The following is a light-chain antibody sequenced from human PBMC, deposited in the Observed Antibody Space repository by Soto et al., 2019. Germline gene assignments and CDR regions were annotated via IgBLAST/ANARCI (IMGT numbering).Light chain of an antibody. CDR1: SSDVGGYNH. CDR3: SSYTATRTVV. J-gene: IGLJ3*02. CDR2: DVS. Sequence: QSALTQPASVSGSPGQSITIACTGTSSDVGGYNHVSWYQVHPGKAPRLVIYDVSIRPPAVSDRFSGSTSGNTASLTISGLQAEDEADYYCSSYTATRTVVCGGGTKVTVL. V-gene: IGLV2-14*03.